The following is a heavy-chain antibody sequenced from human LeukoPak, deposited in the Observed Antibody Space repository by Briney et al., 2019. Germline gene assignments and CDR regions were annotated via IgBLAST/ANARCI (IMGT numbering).Heavy chain of an antibody. J-gene: IGHJ6*03. CDR2: INPNSGGT. Sequence: GASVKVSCKASGYTFTGYYMHWVRQAPGQGLEWMGWINPNSGGTNYAQKFQGRVTMTRDTSISTAYMELSRLRSDDTAVYYCARDITVSVAGTRGQYLYYMDVWGKGTTVTVSS. D-gene: IGHD6-19*01. CDR1: GYTFTGYY. CDR3: ARDITVSVAGTRGQYLYYMDV. V-gene: IGHV1-2*02.